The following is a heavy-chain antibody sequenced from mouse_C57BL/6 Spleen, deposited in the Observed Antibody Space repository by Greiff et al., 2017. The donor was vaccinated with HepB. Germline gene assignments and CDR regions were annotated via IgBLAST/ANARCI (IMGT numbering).Heavy chain of an antibody. V-gene: IGHV1-59*01. CDR3: ARLGKNAMDY. J-gene: IGHJ4*01. CDR2: IDPSDSYT. Sequence: QVQLQQSGAELVRPGTSVKLSCKASGYTFTSYWMHWVKQRPGQGLEWIGVIDPSDSYTNYNQKFKGKATLTVDTSSSTAYMQLSSLTSEDSAVYYGARLGKNAMDYWGQGTSVTVSS. CDR1: GYTFTSYW. D-gene: IGHD2-1*01.